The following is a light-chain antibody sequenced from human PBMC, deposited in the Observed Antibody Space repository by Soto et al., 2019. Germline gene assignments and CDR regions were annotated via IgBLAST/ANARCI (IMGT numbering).Light chain of an antibody. CDR2: KAS. CDR1: PSISSW. V-gene: IGKV1-5*03. J-gene: IGKJ1*01. Sequence: DIQMTQSPSTLSASVGDRVTITCRASPSISSWLTWYQQKAGQAPKLLIYKASIVESGVPSRFSGSGSGTEFTLTISCLQPDDSATYYCQQYSYFATFGQGNRVEVK. CDR3: QQYSYFAT.